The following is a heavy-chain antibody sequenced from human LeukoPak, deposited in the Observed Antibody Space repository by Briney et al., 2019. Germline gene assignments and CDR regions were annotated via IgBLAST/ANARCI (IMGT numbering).Heavy chain of an antibody. CDR2: ISSSSSTI. Sequence: PGGSLRLSCAASGFTFSSYSMNWVRQAPGKGLEWVSYISSSSSTIYYADSVKGRFTISRDNAKNSLSLQMNSLRAEDTAVYYCATDKKLLRGAFDIWGQGTMVTVSS. J-gene: IGHJ3*02. D-gene: IGHD2-15*01. CDR3: ATDKKLLRGAFDI. V-gene: IGHV3-48*01. CDR1: GFTFSSYS.